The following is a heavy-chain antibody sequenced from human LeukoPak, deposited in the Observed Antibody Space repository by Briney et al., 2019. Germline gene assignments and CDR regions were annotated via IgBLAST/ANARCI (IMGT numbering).Heavy chain of an antibody. CDR1: GGSISTYY. CDR3: AREAYSSGLLGH. Sequence: ETLSLTCTVSGGSISTYYWSWVRQAPGKGLEWVSYISSSSSTLYYADSVKGRFTISRDNAKNSLYLQMNSLRAGDTAVYYCAREAYSSGLLGHWGQGTLVTVSS. V-gene: IGHV3-48*01. J-gene: IGHJ4*02. D-gene: IGHD3-22*01. CDR2: ISSSSSTL.